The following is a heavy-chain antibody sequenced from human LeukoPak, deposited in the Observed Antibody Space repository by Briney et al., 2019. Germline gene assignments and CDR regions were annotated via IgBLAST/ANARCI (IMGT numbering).Heavy chain of an antibody. Sequence: GGSLRLSCAASGFTFRTYSMNWVRKAPGKGLEWVSSISGSSSYIYYADSVKGRFTVSRDNAKNSLYLQMNSLRAEDTAMYYCARRVASATDAFDIWGQGTMVTVSS. V-gene: IGHV3-21*01. CDR3: ARRVASATDAFDI. J-gene: IGHJ3*02. CDR1: GFTFRTYS. D-gene: IGHD2-21*01. CDR2: ISGSSSYI.